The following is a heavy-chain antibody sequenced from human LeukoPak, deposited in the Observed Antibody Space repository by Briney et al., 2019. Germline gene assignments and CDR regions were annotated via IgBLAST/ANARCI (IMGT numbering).Heavy chain of an antibody. CDR3: ASMRIAAAGKGGFDP. D-gene: IGHD6-13*01. J-gene: IGHJ5*02. Sequence: PSETLSLTCTVSGGSISSSSYYWGWIRQPPGKGLEWIGSIYYSGSTYYNPSLKSRVTISVDTSKNQFSLKLSSVTAADTAVYYCASMRIAAAGKGGFDPWGQGTLVTVSS. CDR1: GGSISSSSYY. CDR2: IYYSGST. V-gene: IGHV4-39*01.